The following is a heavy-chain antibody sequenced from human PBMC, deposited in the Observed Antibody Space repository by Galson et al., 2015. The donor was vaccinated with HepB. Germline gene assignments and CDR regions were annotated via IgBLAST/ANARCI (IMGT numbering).Heavy chain of an antibody. CDR2: ISAYNGNT. Sequence: SVKVSCKASGYTFTSYGISWVRQAPGQGLEWMGWISAYNGNTNYAQKLQGRVTMTTDTSTSTAYMELRSLRSDDTAVYYCARDSGLAYSSGRIYWGQGTLVTVSS. CDR3: ARDSGLAYSSGRIY. D-gene: IGHD6-19*01. V-gene: IGHV1-18*01. CDR1: GYTFTSYG. J-gene: IGHJ4*02.